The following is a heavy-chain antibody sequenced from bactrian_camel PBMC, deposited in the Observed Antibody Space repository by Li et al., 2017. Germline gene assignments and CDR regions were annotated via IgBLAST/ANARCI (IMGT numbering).Heavy chain of an antibody. CDR2: LYSGGETT. J-gene: IGHJ4*01. Sequence: QLVESGGGSVETGGSLNLTCSAHSSYSRACMAWFRQAPGNEREVVAMLYSGGETTYFDDSTKERFVISWDNATNTVYLQMNNLKPEDSNMYYCAAETLDRGRCYRSRLLYTYRGLGTQVTVS. D-gene: IGHD2*01. CDR3: AAETLDRGRCYRSRLLYTY. V-gene: IGHV3-3*01. CDR1: SSYSRAC.